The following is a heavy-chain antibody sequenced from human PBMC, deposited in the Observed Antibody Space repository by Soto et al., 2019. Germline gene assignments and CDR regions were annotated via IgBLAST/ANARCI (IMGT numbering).Heavy chain of an antibody. CDR3: AKASFYCSGGSCFDS. Sequence: GGSLRLSCAASGFTFGDYAMHWVRQAPGKGLEWVSGISWNSGSIGYADSVKGRFTISRDNAKNSLYLQMNSLRAEDTALYYCAKASFYCSGGSCFDSWGQGTLVTVSS. CDR2: ISWNSGSI. J-gene: IGHJ5*01. V-gene: IGHV3-9*01. D-gene: IGHD2-15*01. CDR1: GFTFGDYA.